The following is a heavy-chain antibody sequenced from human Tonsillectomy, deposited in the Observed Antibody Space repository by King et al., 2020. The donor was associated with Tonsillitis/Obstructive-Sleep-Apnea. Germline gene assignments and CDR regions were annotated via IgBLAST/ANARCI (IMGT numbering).Heavy chain of an antibody. CDR1: GGSISSYS. CDR2: IYYSGST. J-gene: IGHJ6*03. V-gene: IGHV4-59*12. CDR3: ARDLTPRYYYMDV. Sequence: MQLQESGPGLVKPSETLSLTCTVSGGSISSYSWSWIRQPPGKGLEWIGYIYYSGSTNYNPSLKSRVTISIDTSKNQFSLKLNSVTAADTAVYYCARDLTPRYYYMDVWAKGTTVTVSS.